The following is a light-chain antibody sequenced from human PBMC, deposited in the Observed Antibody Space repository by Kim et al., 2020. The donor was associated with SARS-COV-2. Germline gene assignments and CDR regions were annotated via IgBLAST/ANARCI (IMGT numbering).Light chain of an antibody. J-gene: IGKJ1*01. CDR3: QQSGNSRWT. CDR2: SAS. Sequence: APADRTTLSCSPSQSISTNFLAWYQHKTGQAPRLLIYSASHRATGIPDRFSGSGSGTDFTLTISRLDPEDFDVYYCQQSGNSRWTFGQGTKVDIK. V-gene: IGKV3-20*01. CDR1: QSISTNF.